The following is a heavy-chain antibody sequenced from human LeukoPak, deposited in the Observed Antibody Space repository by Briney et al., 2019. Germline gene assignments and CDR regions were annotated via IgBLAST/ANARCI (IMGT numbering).Heavy chain of an antibody. CDR3: ARTGWLQSDPFDS. CDR2: MNPNSGNT. V-gene: IGHV1-18*01. J-gene: IGHJ4*02. D-gene: IGHD5-24*01. Sequence: ASVKVSCKASGYTFTSYDINWVRQATGQGLEWMGWMNPNSGNTNYAQKLQGRVTMTTDTSTTTAYMELRSLISADTAVYYCARTGWLQSDPFDSWGQGTLVTVSS. CDR1: GYTFTSYD.